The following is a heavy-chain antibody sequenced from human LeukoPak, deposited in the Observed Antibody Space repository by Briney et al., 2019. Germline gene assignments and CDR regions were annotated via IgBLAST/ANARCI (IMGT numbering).Heavy chain of an antibody. CDR3: ARARQWLVDAFDI. CDR2: ISSSGSTI. D-gene: IGHD6-19*01. V-gene: IGHV3-11*01. Sequence: KPGGSLRLSCAASGFTFSDYYMSWIRQAPGKGLEWVSYISSSGSTIYYADSVKGRFTISRDNAKNSLYLQMNSLRAEDTAVYYCARARQWLVDAFDIWGRGTMVTVSS. J-gene: IGHJ3*02. CDR1: GFTFSDYY.